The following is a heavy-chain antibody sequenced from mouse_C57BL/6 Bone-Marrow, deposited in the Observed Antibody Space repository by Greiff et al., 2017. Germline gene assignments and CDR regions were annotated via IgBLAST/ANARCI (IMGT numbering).Heavy chain of an antibody. D-gene: IGHD2-4*01. Sequence: VQLQQSGPELVKPGASVKISCTASGFAFSSSWMNWVKQRPGEGLVWIGRIYPGDGDTNYNGQFKGKATLTADKSSNTAYMQLLSLTSTDTAVYFCARDDYQGPHWDFDVWGTGTTVTAAS. J-gene: IGHJ1*03. CDR3: ARDDYQGPHWDFDV. V-gene: IGHV1-82*01. CDR2: IYPGDGDT. CDR1: GFAFSSSW.